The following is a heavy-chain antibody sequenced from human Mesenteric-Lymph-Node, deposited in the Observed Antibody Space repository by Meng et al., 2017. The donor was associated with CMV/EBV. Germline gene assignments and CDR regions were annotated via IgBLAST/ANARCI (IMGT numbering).Heavy chain of an antibody. Sequence: SETLSLTCTVSGASVSSASHYWSWIRQSPGRGLEWIGYIYYTGSTNYNPSLKSRVTISADTSKNQFSLKLTSVTAADTGMYFCARDRWLQVFDLWGQGTLVTVSS. V-gene: IGHV4-61*01. CDR1: GASVSSASHY. D-gene: IGHD5-24*01. CDR3: ARDRWLQVFDL. J-gene: IGHJ5*02. CDR2: IYYTGST.